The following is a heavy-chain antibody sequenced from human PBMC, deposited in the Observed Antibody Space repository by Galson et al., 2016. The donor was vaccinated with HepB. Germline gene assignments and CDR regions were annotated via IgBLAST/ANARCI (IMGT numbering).Heavy chain of an antibody. Sequence: SETLSLTCTVSGGAISRNSWAWIRQPAGKGLEWLGRISPTSSTNYNPSLPSRTRISIDTSINQFTLNLRSVTAADTAVYYCARDRGSYPDFGDDYYMDVWGKGTTVTVSS. V-gene: IGHV4-4*07. D-gene: IGHD3/OR15-3a*01. CDR3: ARDRGSYPDFGDDYYMDV. CDR2: ISPTSST. CDR1: GGAISRNS. J-gene: IGHJ6*03.